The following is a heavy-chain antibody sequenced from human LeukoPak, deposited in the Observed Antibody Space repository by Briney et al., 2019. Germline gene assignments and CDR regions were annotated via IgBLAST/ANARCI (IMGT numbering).Heavy chain of an antibody. Sequence: ASVKVSCKASGYTFTSYAMHWVRQAPGQRLEWMGWINAGNGNTKYSQEFQGRVTMTTDTSTSTAYMELRSLRSDDTAVYYCAREGEWELRSPFDIWGQGTMVTVSS. D-gene: IGHD1-26*01. CDR1: GYTFTSYA. V-gene: IGHV1-3*01. J-gene: IGHJ3*02. CDR3: AREGEWELRSPFDI. CDR2: INAGNGNT.